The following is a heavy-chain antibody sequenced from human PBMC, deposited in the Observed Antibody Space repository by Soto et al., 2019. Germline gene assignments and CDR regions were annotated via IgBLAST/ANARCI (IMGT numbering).Heavy chain of an antibody. Sequence: GASVKVSCKASGYTFTSYGISWVRQAPGQGLEWMGWISAYNGNTNYAQKLQGRVTMTTDTSTSTAYMELRSLRSDDTAVYYCARDRVAVAGPSRFDDWGKGTLVTVSS. V-gene: IGHV1-18*01. CDR2: ISAYNGNT. D-gene: IGHD6-19*01. CDR1: GYTFTSYG. CDR3: ARDRVAVAGPSRFDD. J-gene: IGHJ4*02.